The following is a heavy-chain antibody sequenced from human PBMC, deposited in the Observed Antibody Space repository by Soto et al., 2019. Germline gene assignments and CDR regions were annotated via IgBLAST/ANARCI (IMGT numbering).Heavy chain of an antibody. V-gene: IGHV3-11*01. D-gene: IGHD2-2*02. CDR1: GFTFSDYY. Sequence: QVQLVESGGGLVKPGGSLRLSCAASGFTFSDYYMSWIRQAPGKGLEWVSYISSSGSTIYYADSVKGRFTISRDNAKNSRYLQRNSLRAEDTAVYYCARDLEVPAAIPYYYGMDVWGQGTTVTVSS. CDR3: ARDLEVPAAIPYYYGMDV. J-gene: IGHJ6*02. CDR2: ISSSGSTI.